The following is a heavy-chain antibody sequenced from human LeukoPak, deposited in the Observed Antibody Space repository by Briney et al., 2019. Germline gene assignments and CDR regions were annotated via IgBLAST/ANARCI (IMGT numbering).Heavy chain of an antibody. Sequence: SETLSLTCAVSGYSMTTGYYWGWIRQPPGKGLEWIGSIYHGGSIYYNPSLRSRVTMSVDTSKNLFSLKLNSVTAADTAVYYCARILGYCSSNSCHDAFDIWGQGTMVTVSS. V-gene: IGHV4-38-2*01. D-gene: IGHD2-2*01. CDR1: GYSMTTGYY. CDR2: IYHGGSI. J-gene: IGHJ3*02. CDR3: ARILGYCSSNSCHDAFDI.